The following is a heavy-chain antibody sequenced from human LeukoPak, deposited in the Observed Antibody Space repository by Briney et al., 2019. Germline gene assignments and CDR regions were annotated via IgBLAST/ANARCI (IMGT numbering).Heavy chain of an antibody. CDR3: ARDRIAVAATETSFDY. D-gene: IGHD6-19*01. V-gene: IGHV3-21*01. Sequence: PGGSLRLSCAASGFTFSSYNMNWVRQAPGKGLGWVSSISGSSSYIYYADSVKGRFTISRGNAKNSLYLQMNSLRAEDTAVYYCARDRIAVAATETSFDYWGQGTLVTVSS. CDR1: GFTFSSYN. CDR2: ISGSSSYI. J-gene: IGHJ4*02.